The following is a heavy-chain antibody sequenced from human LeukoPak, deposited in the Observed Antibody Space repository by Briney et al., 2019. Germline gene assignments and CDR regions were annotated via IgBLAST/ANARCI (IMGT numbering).Heavy chain of an antibody. J-gene: IGHJ4*02. D-gene: IGHD1-1*01. Sequence: PGGSLRLSCTVSGFTFGDYTMSWFRQAPGTGLEWVGFIRSKAYGGTTEDAASVKGRFTISRDDSKSIAYLQMNSLKTEDTAVYYCIRGGANSPFDYWGLGTLVTVSS. CDR1: GFTFGDYT. CDR3: IRGGANSPFDY. V-gene: IGHV3-49*03. CDR2: IRSKAYGGTT.